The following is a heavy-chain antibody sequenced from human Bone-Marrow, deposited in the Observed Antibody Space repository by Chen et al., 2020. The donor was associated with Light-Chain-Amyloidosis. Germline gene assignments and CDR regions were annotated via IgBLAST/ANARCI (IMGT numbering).Heavy chain of an antibody. CDR3: ARSSSSWYEEYYYYYYYMDV. CDR2: IYTSGST. V-gene: IGHV4-4*07. J-gene: IGHJ6*03. Sequence: QLQLQESGPGLVKPSETLSLTCTVSGGSISSYYWSWIRQPAGKGLEWIGRIYTSGSTNYNPSLKSRVNMSVDTSKNQFSLKLSSVTAADTAVYYCARSSSSWYEEYYYYYYYMDVWGKGTTVTVSS. D-gene: IGHD6-13*01. CDR1: GGSISSYY.